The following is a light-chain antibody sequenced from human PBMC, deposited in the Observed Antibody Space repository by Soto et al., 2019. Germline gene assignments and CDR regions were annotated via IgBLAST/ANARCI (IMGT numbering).Light chain of an antibody. CDR3: QQYHNWPIT. CDR1: QSINKN. CDR2: GAS. Sequence: EIVLTQSPGTLSVSPGERVTLSCRASQSINKNLAWYQQKRGQAPRLLIYGASTRATGFPARFSGSGSGTDFTLTIASLQSEDFAVYYCQQYHNWPITFGQGTRLEIK. J-gene: IGKJ5*01. V-gene: IGKV3-15*01.